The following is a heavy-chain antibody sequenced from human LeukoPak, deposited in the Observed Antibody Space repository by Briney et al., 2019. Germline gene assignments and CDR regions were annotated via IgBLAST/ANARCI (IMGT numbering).Heavy chain of an antibody. Sequence: ASVKVSCKASGYTFTGYYMHWVRQAPGQGLEWMGWINPNSGGTNYAQKFQGRVTMTRDTSISTAYMELSRLRSDDTAVYYCARGDRITMIVVVIDYWGQGTLVTVSS. CDR2: INPNSGGT. V-gene: IGHV1-2*02. D-gene: IGHD3-22*01. CDR3: ARGDRITMIVVVIDY. CDR1: GYTFTGYY. J-gene: IGHJ4*02.